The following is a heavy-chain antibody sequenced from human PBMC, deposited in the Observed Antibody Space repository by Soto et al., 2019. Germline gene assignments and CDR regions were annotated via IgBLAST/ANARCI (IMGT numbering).Heavy chain of an antibody. J-gene: IGHJ4*02. V-gene: IGHV4-31*03. CDR1: GDSINSGGYY. Sequence: NPSETLSLTCTVSGDSINSGGYYWSWIRQHPGKGLEWIGYIYYSGTTYYSPSLESRTTISLDASKNQFSLKLSSVTAADTALYYCARVKGQGYPYCFDYWGQGTLVTVS. CDR2: IYYSGTT. D-gene: IGHD2-15*01. CDR3: ARVKGQGYPYCFDY.